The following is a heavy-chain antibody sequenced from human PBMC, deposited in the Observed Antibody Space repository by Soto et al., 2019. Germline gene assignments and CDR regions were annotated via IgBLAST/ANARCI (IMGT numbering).Heavy chain of an antibody. Sequence: SETLSLTCTVSGGSISSSSYYWGWIRQPPGKGLEWIGSIYYSGSTYYNPSLKSRVTISVDTPKNQFSLKLSSVTAADTAVYYCARLAYDYVWGSYRYASFDYWGQGTLVTVSS. D-gene: IGHD3-16*02. J-gene: IGHJ4*02. CDR2: IYYSGST. CDR3: ARLAYDYVWGSYRYASFDY. V-gene: IGHV4-39*01. CDR1: GGSISSSSYY.